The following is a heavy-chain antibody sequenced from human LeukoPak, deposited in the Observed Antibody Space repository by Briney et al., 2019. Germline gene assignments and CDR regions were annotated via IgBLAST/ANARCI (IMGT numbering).Heavy chain of an antibody. CDR3: ARTGDYYDSSGPDAFDI. Sequence: PGGTLRLSCAASGFSFSSYGMSWVRQAPGKGLEWVSAISSTGGTTYYADSVKGRFTISRDNSKNTLYLQMNSLRAEDAAVYYCARTGDYYDSSGPDAFDIWGQGTMVTVSS. D-gene: IGHD3-22*01. J-gene: IGHJ3*02. CDR2: ISSTGGTT. V-gene: IGHV3-23*01. CDR1: GFSFSSYG.